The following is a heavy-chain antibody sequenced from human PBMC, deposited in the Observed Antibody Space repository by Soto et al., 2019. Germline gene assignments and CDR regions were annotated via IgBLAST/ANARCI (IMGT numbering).Heavy chain of an antibody. D-gene: IGHD1-26*01. CDR1: GGTFSSYA. V-gene: IGHV1-69*13. CDR2: IIPIFGTA. CDR3: ATTKSWELKEVWFDP. Sequence: SVKVSCKASGGTFSSYAISWVRQAPGQGLEWMGGIIPIFGTANYAQKFQGRVTITADESTSTAYMELSSLRSEDTAVYYCATTKSWELKEVWFDPWGQGTLVTVSS. J-gene: IGHJ5*02.